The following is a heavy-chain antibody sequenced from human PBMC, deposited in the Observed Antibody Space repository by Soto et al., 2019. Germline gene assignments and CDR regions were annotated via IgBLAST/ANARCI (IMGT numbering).Heavy chain of an antibody. Sequence: PSETLSLTCAVSGYSISSGYYWGWIRQPPGKGLEWIGSIYHSGSTYYNPSLKSRVTMSVDTPKNQFSLKLSSVTAADTAVYYGARDLVAPLRGSGPNWFDPWGQGTLVTVSS. V-gene: IGHV4-38-2*02. D-gene: IGHD5-12*01. CDR3: ARDLVAPLRGSGPNWFDP. CDR1: GYSISSGYY. CDR2: IYHSGST. J-gene: IGHJ5*02.